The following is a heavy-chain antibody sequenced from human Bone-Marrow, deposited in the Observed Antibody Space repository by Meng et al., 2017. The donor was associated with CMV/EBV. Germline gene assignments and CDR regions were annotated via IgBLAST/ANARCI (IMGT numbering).Heavy chain of an antibody. J-gene: IGHJ6*01. CDR1: GFTFSSYA. V-gene: IGHV3-30*04. CDR3: ARGRSGYCSSTSCYMGPGDYGMDV. D-gene: IGHD2-2*02. Sequence: GGSLRLSCAASGFTFSSYAMHWVRQAPGKGLEWVAVISYDGSNKYYADSVKGRFTISRDNSKNTLYLQMNSLRAEDTAVYYCARGRSGYCSSTSCYMGPGDYGMDVWGQGTTVTGSS. CDR2: ISYDGSNK.